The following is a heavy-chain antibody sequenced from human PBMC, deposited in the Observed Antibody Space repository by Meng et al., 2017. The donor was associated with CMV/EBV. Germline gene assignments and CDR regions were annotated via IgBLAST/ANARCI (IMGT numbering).Heavy chain of an antibody. D-gene: IGHD3-9*01. CDR3: AKERKAYYDILTADYGMDV. Sequence: LSLTCAASGLTFSSYDMHRVRQATGKGLEWVSAIGTAGDTYYPGCVKCRFTISRENAKNSLYLQMNSLRAGDTAVYYCAKERKAYYDILTADYGMDVWGQGTTVTVSS. V-gene: IGHV3-13*01. CDR2: IGTAGDT. J-gene: IGHJ6*02. CDR1: GLTFSSYD.